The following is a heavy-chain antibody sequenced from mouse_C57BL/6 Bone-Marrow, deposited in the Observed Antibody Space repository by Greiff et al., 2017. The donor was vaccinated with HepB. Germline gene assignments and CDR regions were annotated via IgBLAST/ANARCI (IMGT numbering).Heavy chain of an antibody. J-gene: IGHJ4*01. CDR2: IYPRSGNT. CDR3: AREGRYYYGSSPGY. Sequence: VQLQQSGAELARPGASVKLSCKASGYTFTSYGISWVKQRTGQGLEWIGEIYPRSGNTYYNEKFKGKATLTADKSSSTAYMELRSLTSEDSAVYFCAREGRYYYGSSPGYWGQGTSVTVSS. D-gene: IGHD1-1*01. V-gene: IGHV1-81*01. CDR1: GYTFTSYG.